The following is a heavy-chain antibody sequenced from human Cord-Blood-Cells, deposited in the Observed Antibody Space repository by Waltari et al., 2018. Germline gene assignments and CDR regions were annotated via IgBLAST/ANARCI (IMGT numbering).Heavy chain of an antibody. CDR2: MNPNSGNT. Sequence: QVQLVQSGAEVKKPGASVKVSCEASGYTFTSYDINWVRQASGQGLEWMGWMNPNSGNTGYAQKFQGRVTMTRNTSISTAYMELSSLRSEDTAVYYCARGQFWGFGDAFDIWGQGTMVTVSS. CDR1: GYTFTSYD. CDR3: ARGQFWGFGDAFDI. V-gene: IGHV1-8*01. D-gene: IGHD7-27*01. J-gene: IGHJ3*02.